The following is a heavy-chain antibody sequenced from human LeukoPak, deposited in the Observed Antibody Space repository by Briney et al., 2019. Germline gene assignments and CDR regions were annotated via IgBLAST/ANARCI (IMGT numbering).Heavy chain of an antibody. CDR2: INDYNDNP. J-gene: IGHJ5*02. Sequence: ASVKVSCMASGYTFTRYGISGVRQAPGKGLEGMGWINDYNDNPLYAKSFKGTATMTTDTSSTTAYMALRSLCSDDTAVYYCARVGRDCRDTRCTWSDWLDPWGQGTLVTVSS. V-gene: IGHV1-18*01. CDR1: GYTFTRYG. D-gene: IGHD2-2*01. CDR3: ARVGRDCRDTRCTWSDWLDP.